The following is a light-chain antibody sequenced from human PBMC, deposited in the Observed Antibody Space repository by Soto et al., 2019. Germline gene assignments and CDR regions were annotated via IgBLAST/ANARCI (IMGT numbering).Light chain of an antibody. Sequence: DIQITQSPSTLSASVGDRVTITCRASQSISSWLAWYQQKPGKAPSLLIYKASSLESGVPSRFSGSGSGTEFTLTISSLQPDDFATYYCQQYKSYSRTFGQGTRWIS. CDR1: QSISSW. V-gene: IGKV1-5*03. CDR2: KAS. CDR3: QQYKSYSRT. J-gene: IGKJ1*01.